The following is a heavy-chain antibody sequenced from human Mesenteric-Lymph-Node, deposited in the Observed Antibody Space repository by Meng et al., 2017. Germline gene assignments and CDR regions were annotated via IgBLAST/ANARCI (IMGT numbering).Heavy chain of an antibody. V-gene: IGHV1-3*01. CDR1: GYTFTTYA. J-gene: IGHJ5*02. Sequence: QVHLCQPGVEGKKPGASVKVPGKASGYTFTTYAIHWVRQVPGQRLEWMGWINAGNGNTRYSQKFQGRVSITRDTSASTAYMELSSLRSEDTAVYYCARCIAVAGNWFDPWGQGTLVTVSS. CDR3: ARCIAVAGNWFDP. D-gene: IGHD6-19*01. CDR2: INAGNGNT.